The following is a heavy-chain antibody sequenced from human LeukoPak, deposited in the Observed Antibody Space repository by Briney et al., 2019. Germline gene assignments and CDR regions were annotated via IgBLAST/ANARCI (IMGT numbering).Heavy chain of an antibody. Sequence: GASVKVSCKASGYTCSNYAINWVRQAPGQGPEWTGWISAFEGNTNYAQKFQGRLTMTTDTSTSTAYMELRSLSSDDTALYYCARVALGVEQLVEGADYWGQGTLVTVSS. CDR1: GYTCSNYA. J-gene: IGHJ4*02. CDR2: ISAFEGNT. CDR3: ARVALGVEQLVEGADY. V-gene: IGHV1-18*01. D-gene: IGHD6-13*01.